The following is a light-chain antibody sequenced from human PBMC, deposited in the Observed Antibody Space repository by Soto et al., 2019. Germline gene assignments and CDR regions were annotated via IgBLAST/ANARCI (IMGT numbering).Light chain of an antibody. CDR1: QSVSNY. J-gene: IGKJ4*01. Sequence: IVLTQSPATLSLSPGERATLSCRVSQSVSNYLAWYQQKPGQAPRLLIYDASNRATGIPARFSGSGSGTDFTLTISSLEPEDFAVYYCQQRSNWPLTFGGGTKVEIK. CDR2: DAS. V-gene: IGKV3-11*01. CDR3: QQRSNWPLT.